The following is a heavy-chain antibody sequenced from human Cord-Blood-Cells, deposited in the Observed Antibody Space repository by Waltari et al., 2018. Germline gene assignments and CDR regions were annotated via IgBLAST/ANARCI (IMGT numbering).Heavy chain of an antibody. Sequence: QVQLVESGGGVVQPGRSLRLSCAASGFTLRSYGMQWVRPAHGKWLEWVAVIWYDGSNKYYADSVKGRFTISRDNSKNTLYLQMNSLRAEDTAVYYCARDHDYGGNYFDYWGQGTLVTVSS. V-gene: IGHV3-33*01. CDR3: ARDHDYGGNYFDY. CDR2: IWYDGSNK. J-gene: IGHJ4*02. CDR1: GFTLRSYG. D-gene: IGHD4-17*01.